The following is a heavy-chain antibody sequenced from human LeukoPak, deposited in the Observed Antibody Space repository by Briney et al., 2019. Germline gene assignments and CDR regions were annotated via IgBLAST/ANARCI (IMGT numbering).Heavy chain of an antibody. V-gene: IGHV4-39*07. D-gene: IGHD6-13*01. CDR1: GGSISSSSYY. CDR3: ARDLRAYSSSWEQRKDNWFDP. CDR2: IYYSGST. Sequence: SETLSLTCTVSGGSISSSSYYWGWIRQPPGKGLEWIGSIYYSGSTYYNPSLKSRVTISVDTSKNQFSLKLSSVTAADTAVYYCARDLRAYSSSWEQRKDNWFDPWGQGTLVTVSS. J-gene: IGHJ5*02.